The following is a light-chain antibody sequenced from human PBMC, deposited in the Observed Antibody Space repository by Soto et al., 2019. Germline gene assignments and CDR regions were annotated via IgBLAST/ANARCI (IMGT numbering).Light chain of an antibody. Sequence: DLQMTQSPSSLSASVGERVTITCQASQDIRNYLNWYRQKPGKAPELLIYDAYILVTGVPSTFSGSGSGTDFNFTISSLQPEDIATYYCQQCADLPLTFGGGTKVELK. V-gene: IGKV1-33*01. CDR3: QQCADLPLT. CDR1: QDIRNY. CDR2: DAY. J-gene: IGKJ4*02.